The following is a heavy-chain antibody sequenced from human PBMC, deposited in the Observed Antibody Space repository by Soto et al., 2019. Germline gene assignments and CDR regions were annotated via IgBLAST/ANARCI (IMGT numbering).Heavy chain of an antibody. J-gene: IGHJ5*02. CDR1: GGSISSGGYY. D-gene: IGHD3-3*01. Sequence: SETLSLTCTVSGGSISSGGYYWSWIRQHPGKGLEWIGYIYYSGSTYYNPSLKSRVTISVDTSKNQFSLKLSSVTAADTAVYYCAGSITIFGVAPNWLDPWGQGTLVTVSS. V-gene: IGHV4-31*03. CDR3: AGSITIFGVAPNWLDP. CDR2: IYYSGST.